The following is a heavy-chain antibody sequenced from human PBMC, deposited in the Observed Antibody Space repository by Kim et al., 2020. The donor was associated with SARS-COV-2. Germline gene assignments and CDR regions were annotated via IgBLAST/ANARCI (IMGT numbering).Heavy chain of an antibody. V-gene: IGHV1-18*04. CDR3: ARDFDTPRVFWGALAY. D-gene: IGHD3-16*01. CDR2: ISADNGNT. CDR1: GYTFTNYG. J-gene: IGHJ4*02. Sequence: ASVKVSCKASGYTFTNYGINWVRQAPGRGLEWVGWISADNGNTNEAQRLQGRVTMTTDTSTSTVYMELRSLRSDDTAMYYCARDFDTPRVFWGALAYWGQGTLVTVSS.